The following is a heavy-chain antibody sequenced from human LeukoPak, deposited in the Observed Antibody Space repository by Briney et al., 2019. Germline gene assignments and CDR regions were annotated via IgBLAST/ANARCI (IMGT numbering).Heavy chain of an antibody. Sequence: PSQTLSLTCTVSGGSMSSGTYYWSWIRQPAGKGLEYIGRIFSSGNNNYNPSLKSRITMSTDTSKNQFSLNLSSVTAADSAVYYCARGKAAAGTDEYFQHWGQGTLVTVSS. D-gene: IGHD6-13*01. CDR3: ARGKAAAGTDEYFQH. CDR2: IFSSGNN. J-gene: IGHJ1*01. V-gene: IGHV4-61*02. CDR1: GGSMSSGTYY.